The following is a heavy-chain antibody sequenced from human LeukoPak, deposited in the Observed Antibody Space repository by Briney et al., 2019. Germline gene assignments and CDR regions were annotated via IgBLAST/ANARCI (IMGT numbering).Heavy chain of an antibody. Sequence: PGGSLRLSCAASGFTFSSYAMSWVRQAPGKGLEWVSAISGSGGSTYYADSVKGRFTISRDNSKNTLYLQMNSLRAEDTAVYYCAKDRYGGDYYYYGMDVWGQRTTVTVSS. CDR1: GFTFSSYA. J-gene: IGHJ6*02. D-gene: IGHD3-16*01. CDR2: ISGSGGST. CDR3: AKDRYGGDYYYYGMDV. V-gene: IGHV3-23*01.